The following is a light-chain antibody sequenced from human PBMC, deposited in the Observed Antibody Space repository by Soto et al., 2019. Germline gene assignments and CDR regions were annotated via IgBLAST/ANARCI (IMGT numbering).Light chain of an antibody. J-gene: IGKJ2*01. V-gene: IGKV1-39*01. CDR1: QSISSY. CDR2: AAS. Sequence: DIQMTQSPSSLSASVGDRVTITCRVSQSISSYLNWYQQKPGKAPKLLIYAASSLQSGVPSRFSGSVSGTDFTLTISSLQPEDFATYYCQQSYSTPYTFGQGTKLEIK. CDR3: QQSYSTPYT.